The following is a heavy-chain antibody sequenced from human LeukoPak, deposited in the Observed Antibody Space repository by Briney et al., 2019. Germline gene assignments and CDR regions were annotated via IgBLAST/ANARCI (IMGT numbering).Heavy chain of an antibody. CDR2: INHSGST. D-gene: IGHD3-10*01. V-gene: IGHV4-34*01. Sequence: SETLSLTCAVYGGSFSGYYWSWIRHPPGKGLEWIGEINHSGSTNYNPSLKSRVTISVDTSKNQFSLKLSSVTAADTAVYYCAGAHYYGSGSYPYYFDYWGQGTLVTVSS. J-gene: IGHJ4*02. CDR1: GGSFSGYY. CDR3: AGAHYYGSGSYPYYFDY.